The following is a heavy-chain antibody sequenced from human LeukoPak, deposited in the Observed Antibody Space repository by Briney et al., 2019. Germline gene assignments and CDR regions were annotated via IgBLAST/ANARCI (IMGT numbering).Heavy chain of an antibody. CDR3: AREDSSSSDLDH. CDR1: GFTFSSYS. CDR2: ISSSSSYI. D-gene: IGHD6-6*01. Sequence: GGSLRLSCAASGFTFSSYSMNWVRQAPGKGLEWVSSISSSSSYIYYADSVKGRFTISRDNAKNSLYLQMNSLRAEDTAVYYCAREDSSSSDLDHWGQGTLVTVSS. J-gene: IGHJ4*02. V-gene: IGHV3-21*01.